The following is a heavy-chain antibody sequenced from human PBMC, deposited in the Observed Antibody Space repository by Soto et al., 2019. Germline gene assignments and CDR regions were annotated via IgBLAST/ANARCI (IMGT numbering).Heavy chain of an antibody. V-gene: IGHV3-74*01. D-gene: IGHD6-13*01. J-gene: IGHJ4*03. CDR2: INTDGSST. CDR1: GFTFSRFW. Sequence: EVQLVESGGGLVQPGGSLRLSCAASGFTFSRFWMHWVRQAPGKGLVWVSRINTDGSSTTYADSVKGRFTISRDNAKNTLYLQMDSLRAEDTGVYYCTRDPGAYSSTWSFYFDSWGQGTTVTVSS. CDR3: TRDPGAYSSTWSFYFDS.